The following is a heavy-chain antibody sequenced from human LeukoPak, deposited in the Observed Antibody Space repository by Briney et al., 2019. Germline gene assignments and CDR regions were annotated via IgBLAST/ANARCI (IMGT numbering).Heavy chain of an antibody. D-gene: IGHD2-2*01. J-gene: IGHJ5*02. V-gene: IGHV4-30-2*01. CDR3: ARDRVVVVPAAIIGRGWFDP. Sequence: SQTLSLTCAVSGGSISSGDYSWSWLRQPPGKGLEWIGYIYHGGSTNYNPSLKSRVTISVDTSKNQFSLKLSSVTAADTAVYYCARDRVVVVPAAIIGRGWFDPWGQGTLVTVSS. CDR1: GGSISSGDYS. CDR2: IYHGGST.